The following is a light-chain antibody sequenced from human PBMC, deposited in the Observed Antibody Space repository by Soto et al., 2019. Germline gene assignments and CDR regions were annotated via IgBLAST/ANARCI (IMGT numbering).Light chain of an antibody. J-gene: IGKJ1*01. CDR1: QSVSWN. V-gene: IGKV3-15*01. CDR3: QQYYHWPWT. CDR2: GAS. Sequence: EIVMTQSPASLSVSPGERVTLSCRASQSVSWNLAGYQHKPGQVPRLLIYGASTGATGTPARFSGSGGATDFTLTIGSLQSEDFALYYCQQYYHWPWTFGQGTKV.